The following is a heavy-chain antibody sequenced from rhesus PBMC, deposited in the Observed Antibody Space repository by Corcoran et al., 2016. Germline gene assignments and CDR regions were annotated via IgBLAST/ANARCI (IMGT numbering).Heavy chain of an antibody. Sequence: QVQLQESGPGLVKPSETLSLTCAVSGGSISSNYWSWIRQPPGKGLEWIGRISGSGVGTDYNPSLKRRVTLSTDTSKNQCSLKLSSVTAADTAVYYGASVGMVVQGVDYWGQGVLVTVSS. J-gene: IGHJ4*01. V-gene: IGHV4-173*01. CDR3: ASVGMVVQGVDY. CDR2: ISGSGVGT. D-gene: IGHD2-21*01. CDR1: GGSISSNY.